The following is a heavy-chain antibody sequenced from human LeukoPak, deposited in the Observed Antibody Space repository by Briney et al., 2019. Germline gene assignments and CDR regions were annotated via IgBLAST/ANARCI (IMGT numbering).Heavy chain of an antibody. CDR3: ARHVVAVGFDY. D-gene: IGHD3-22*01. Sequence: SETLSLTCTVSGGSISSDNYYWSWIRQPAGKGLEWIGRIYTSGSTNYNPSLKSRVTISVDTSKNQFSLRLTSVTAADTAVYYCARHVVAVGFDYWGQGTLVTVSS. V-gene: IGHV4-61*02. CDR2: IYTSGST. CDR1: GGSISSDNYY. J-gene: IGHJ4*02.